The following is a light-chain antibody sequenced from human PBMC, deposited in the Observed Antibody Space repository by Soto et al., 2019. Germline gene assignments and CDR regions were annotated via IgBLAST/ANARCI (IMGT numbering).Light chain of an antibody. CDR1: QGISDY. V-gene: IGKV1-27*01. CDR3: QKYNSAPLT. J-gene: IGKJ4*01. CDR2: AAY. Sequence: DIQMTQSPSSLSASVGDRVTITCRASQGISDYLAWYQQQPGKVPKLLIYAAYTLETRVPSRFGGSGSGTDFTLTISSLQPEDVATYYCQKYNSAPLTFGGGTKVEIK.